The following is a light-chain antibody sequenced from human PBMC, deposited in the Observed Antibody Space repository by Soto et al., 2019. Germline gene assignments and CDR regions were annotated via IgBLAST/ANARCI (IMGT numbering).Light chain of an antibody. CDR2: GAS. J-gene: IGKJ1*01. CDR1: QSVSNNY. V-gene: IGKV3-20*01. CDR3: QQYGSSGT. Sequence: EILMRQSPATLPVSPGERATFSCRASQSVSNNYLAWYQQKPGQAPRLLIYGASNRATGIPDRFSGSGSGTDFTLTISRLEPEDFAVYYCQQYGSSGTFGQGTKVDIK.